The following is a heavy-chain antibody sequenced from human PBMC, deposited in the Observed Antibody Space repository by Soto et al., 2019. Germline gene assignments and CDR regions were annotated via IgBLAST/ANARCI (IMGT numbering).Heavy chain of an antibody. D-gene: IGHD2-15*01. J-gene: IGHJ4*02. Sequence: QVQLVESGGGAVQPGRSLRLSCAASGFTFSNNGIHWVRQAPGKGLEWVAVISSDGINKYYADSVKGRSTISRDNSKNTLFLQMNSLRFEDTAVYYCAMDLYGGSSRFDYWGQGNLVTVSS. CDR1: GFTFSNNG. V-gene: IGHV3-30*03. CDR2: ISSDGINK. CDR3: AMDLYGGSSRFDY.